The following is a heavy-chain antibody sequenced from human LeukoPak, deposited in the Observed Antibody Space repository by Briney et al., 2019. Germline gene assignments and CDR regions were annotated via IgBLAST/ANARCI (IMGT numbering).Heavy chain of an antibody. J-gene: IGHJ4*02. CDR1: GGSFSGYY. V-gene: IGHV4-34*01. D-gene: IGHD1-1*01. CDR3: ASMRPPEGSTFDY. CDR2: INHSGST. Sequence: SETLSLTCAVYGGSFSGYYWSWIRQPPGKGLEWIGEINHSGSTNYNPSLKSRVTISVDTSKNQFSLKLSSVTAADTAVYYCASMRPPEGSTFDYWGQGTLVTVSS.